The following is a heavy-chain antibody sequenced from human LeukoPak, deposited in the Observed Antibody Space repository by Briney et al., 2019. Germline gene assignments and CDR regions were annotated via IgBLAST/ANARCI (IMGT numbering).Heavy chain of an antibody. J-gene: IGHJ5*02. CDR3: AKEGGLQSLPYTWFDP. Sequence: GGSLRLSCAASGFSFSSYWMSWVRQAPGKGLEWVANINQDGSEKYYVDSVKGRFTISRDNSKNTLYLLMTSLRAEDTALYYCAKEGGLQSLPYTWFDPWGQGTLVTVST. CDR2: INQDGSEK. D-gene: IGHD5-24*01. CDR1: GFSFSSYW. V-gene: IGHV3-7*03.